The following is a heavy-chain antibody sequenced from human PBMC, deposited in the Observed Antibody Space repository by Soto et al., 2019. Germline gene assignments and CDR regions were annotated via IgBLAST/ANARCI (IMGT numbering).Heavy chain of an antibody. CDR1: GYTFTSYG. V-gene: IGHV1-18*04. CDR3: ARDGSRITIFGVVSYGMDV. J-gene: IGHJ6*02. Sequence: GASVKVSCKASGYTFTSYGISWVRQAPGQGLEWMGWISAYNGNTNYAQKLQGRVTMTTDTSTSTAYMELRSLRSDDTAVYYCARDGSRITIFGVVSYGMDVWGQGTTVTVSS. CDR2: ISAYNGNT. D-gene: IGHD3-3*01.